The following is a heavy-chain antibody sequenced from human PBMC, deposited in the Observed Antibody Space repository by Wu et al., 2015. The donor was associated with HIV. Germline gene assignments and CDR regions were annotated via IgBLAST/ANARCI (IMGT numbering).Heavy chain of an antibody. CDR3: AKXISPDQWLGST. Sequence: QVHLVQSGPEMKKPGASVKVSCKASGYSFTSYGISWVRQAPGQGLEWMGWISPYNGDTNYAQKFQGRVSMTTDTSASTAYLELRSLGSDDTAIYFXAKXISPDQWLGSTWGQGTLVTVSS. D-gene: IGHD5/OR15-5a*01. V-gene: IGHV1-18*01. CDR2: ISPYNGDT. CDR1: GYSFTSYG. J-gene: IGHJ4*02.